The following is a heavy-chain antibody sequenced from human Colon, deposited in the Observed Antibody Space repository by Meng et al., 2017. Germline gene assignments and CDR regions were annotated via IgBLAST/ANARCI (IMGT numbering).Heavy chain of an antibody. CDR2: IDYSRSI. V-gene: IGHV4-61*01. CDR1: GGSVSSGSHY. CDR3: AGGPWELDY. J-gene: IGHJ4*02. Sequence: QGPLQGPVPGLVRPSETLSLTCTVSGGSVSSGSHYWSWIRQPPGKGLEWIGYIDYSRSINYYPSLKSRVTMSVDTSKNQFSLNLSSVTAADTAVYYCAGGPWELDYWGQGTLVTVSS. D-gene: IGHD1-26*01.